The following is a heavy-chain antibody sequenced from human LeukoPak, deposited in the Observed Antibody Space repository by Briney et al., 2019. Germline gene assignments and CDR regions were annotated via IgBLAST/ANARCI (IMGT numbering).Heavy chain of an antibody. J-gene: IGHJ6*03. CDR1: GFTFSSYE. CDR2: ISSSGSTI. Sequence: GGSLRLSCAASGFTFSSYEMNWVRQAPGKGLEWVSYISSSGSTIYYADSVKGRFTISRDNAKNSLYLQMNSLRAEDTAVYYCARAADIVVVGYYMDVWGKGTLVTVSS. CDR3: ARAADIVVVGYYMDV. V-gene: IGHV3-48*03. D-gene: IGHD2-2*01.